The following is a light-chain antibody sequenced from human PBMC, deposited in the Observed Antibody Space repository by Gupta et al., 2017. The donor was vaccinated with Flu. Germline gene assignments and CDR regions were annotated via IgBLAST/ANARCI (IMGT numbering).Light chain of an antibody. CDR3: QQYVTSPPGVT. CDR1: QSVSNNY. J-gene: IGKJ3*01. CDR2: GAY. Sequence: APLSCRASQSVSNNYLAWYQQKPGQAPRLLIYGAYHRAAGIPDRFSGSGSGTDFILTISRLEPEDFAVYYCQQYVTSPPGVTFGPGTKVDVK. V-gene: IGKV3-20*01.